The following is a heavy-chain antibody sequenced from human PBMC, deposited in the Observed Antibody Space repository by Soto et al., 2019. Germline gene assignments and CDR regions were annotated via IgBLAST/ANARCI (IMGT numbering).Heavy chain of an antibody. CDR3: ARSYYDILTGYYLAY. V-gene: IGHV3-64*01. CDR1: GFTFSSHA. J-gene: IGHJ4*02. D-gene: IGHD3-9*01. Sequence: EVQLVESGGGLVQPGGSLRLSCAASGFTFSSHAMHWVRQAPGKGLEYVSAISSSGGSTYYAISVKGRFTISRDNSNNTLFLQMGSLRAEEMAVYYCARSYYDILTGYYLAYWGQGTLVTVSS. CDR2: ISSSGGST.